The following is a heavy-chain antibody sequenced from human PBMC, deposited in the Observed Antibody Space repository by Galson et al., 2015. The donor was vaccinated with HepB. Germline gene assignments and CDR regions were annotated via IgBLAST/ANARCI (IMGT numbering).Heavy chain of an antibody. CDR1: GGTFSSYA. V-gene: IGHV1-2*02. CDR3: ARGMVRGVIIPWFDP. J-gene: IGHJ5*02. D-gene: IGHD3-10*01. CDR2: INPNSGGT. Sequence: SVKVSCKASGGTFSSYAISWVRQAPGQGLEWMGWINPNSGGTNYAQKFQGRVTMTRDTSISTAYMELSRLRSDDTAVYYYARGMVRGVIIPWFDPWGQGTLVTVSS.